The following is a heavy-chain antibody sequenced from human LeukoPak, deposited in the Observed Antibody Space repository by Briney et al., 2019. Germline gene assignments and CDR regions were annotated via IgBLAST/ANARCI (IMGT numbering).Heavy chain of an antibody. V-gene: IGHV3-48*01. D-gene: IGHD4-23*01. Sequence: GGSLRLSCVASGFTFSSYSMNWVRQAPGKGLEWVSYISSSSSTIYYADSVKGRFTISRDNAKNSLYLQMNSLRAEDTAVYYCARAVTRAEDYWGQGTLVTVSS. CDR2: ISSSSSTI. J-gene: IGHJ4*02. CDR3: ARAVTRAEDY. CDR1: GFTFSSYS.